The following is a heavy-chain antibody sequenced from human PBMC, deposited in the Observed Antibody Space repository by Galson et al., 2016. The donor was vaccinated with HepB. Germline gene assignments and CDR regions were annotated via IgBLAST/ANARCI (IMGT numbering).Heavy chain of an antibody. D-gene: IGHD3-22*01. CDR2: ISRGGTYK. CDR3: ARDKSSGYSDAFDM. CDR1: GFTFSSYD. V-gene: IGHV3-21*01. J-gene: IGHJ3*02. Sequence: SLRLSCAASGFTFSSYDMHWVRQAPGKGLEWVSSISRGGTYKYYAVSVEGRFTISRDNAKNSLYLQMNSLRAEDTAVYFCARDKSSGYSDAFDMWGQGTMVTVSS.